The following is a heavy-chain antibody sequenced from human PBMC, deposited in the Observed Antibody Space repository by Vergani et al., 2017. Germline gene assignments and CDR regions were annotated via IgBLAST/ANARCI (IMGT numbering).Heavy chain of an antibody. CDR1: GGSICSRTYY. Sequence: QVQLQESGPRLGKASQTLSLTCTISGGSICSRTYYWNWIRESAGKGLECIGRIYRRGTTNYNPSLKSRVTISVDTSKNQFSLKLSSVTAADTAVYYCAASYYDSSGYYYAFWGQGTLVTVSA. V-gene: IGHV4-61*02. CDR2: IYRRGTT. CDR3: AASYYDSSGYYYAF. J-gene: IGHJ4*02. D-gene: IGHD3-22*01.